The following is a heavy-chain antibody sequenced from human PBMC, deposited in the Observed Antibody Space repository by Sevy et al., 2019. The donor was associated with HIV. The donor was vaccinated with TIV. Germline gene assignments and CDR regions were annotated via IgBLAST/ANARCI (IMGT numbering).Heavy chain of an antibody. CDR2: INPSGGST. J-gene: IGHJ2*01. D-gene: IGHD3-9*01. CDR1: GYTFTSYY. Sequence: ASVKVSCKASGYTFTSYYMHWVRQAPGQGLEWMGIINPSGGSTSYAQKFQGRVTMTRDTSTSTVYMELSSLRSEDPAAYYWAGDSLRYFDGTAWWYFDLWGRGTLVTVSS. V-gene: IGHV1-46*01. CDR3: AGDSLRYFDGTAWWYFDL.